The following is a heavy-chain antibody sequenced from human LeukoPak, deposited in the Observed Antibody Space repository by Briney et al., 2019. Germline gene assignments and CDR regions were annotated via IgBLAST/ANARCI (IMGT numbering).Heavy chain of an antibody. D-gene: IGHD6-13*01. CDR1: GFTFSSYA. CDR3: ALLPQQLVLDY. CDR2: ISSSGDST. V-gene: IGHV3-23*01. Sequence: GGSLRLSCAASGFTFSSYAMSWARQAPGKGLEWVSAISSSGDSTYYADSVKGRFTISRDNSKNTLYLQMNSLRADDTAVYYCALLPQQLVLDYWGQGTLVTVSS. J-gene: IGHJ4*02.